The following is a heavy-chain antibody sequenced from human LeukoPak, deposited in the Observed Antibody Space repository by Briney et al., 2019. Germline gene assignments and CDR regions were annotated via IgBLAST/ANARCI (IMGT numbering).Heavy chain of an antibody. Sequence: ASVKVSCKASGYTFTSYYMHWVRQAPGQGLEWMGGFDPEGGETIYAQKLQGRVTMTEDTSTDTAYMELSSLRSEDTAVYYCATELYGYVFWGQGTLVTVSS. CDR2: FDPEGGET. J-gene: IGHJ4*02. V-gene: IGHV1-24*01. CDR1: GYTFTSYY. CDR3: ATELYGYVF. D-gene: IGHD3-16*01.